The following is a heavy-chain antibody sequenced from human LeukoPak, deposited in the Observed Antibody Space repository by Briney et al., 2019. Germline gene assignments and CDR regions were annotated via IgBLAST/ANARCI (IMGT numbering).Heavy chain of an antibody. V-gene: IGHV4-59*01. CDR2: IYYSGST. CDR1: GGSISSYY. Sequence: TSETLSLTCTVSGGSISSYYWSWIRQPPGKGLEWIGYIYYSGSTNYNPSLKSRVAISVDTSKNQFSLKLSSVTAADTAVYYCAGAQRGYSYGLYFDYWGQGTLVTVSS. CDR3: AGAQRGYSYGLYFDY. J-gene: IGHJ4*02. D-gene: IGHD5-18*01.